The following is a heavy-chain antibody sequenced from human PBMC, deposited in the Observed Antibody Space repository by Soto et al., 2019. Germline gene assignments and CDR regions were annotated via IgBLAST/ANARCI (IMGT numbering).Heavy chain of an antibody. Sequence: QVQLQQSGAGLLKPSETLSLTCAVYGESFSGYIWTWIRQTPGKGLQWIGQINHSGSAIYNPSLKTRVTISVHTSNSQFSLELSSVTAADRAVYYCARGLITGSHYSGGWYYFDSWGQGTQVTVSS. CDR1: GESFSGYI. V-gene: IGHV4-34*01. D-gene: IGHD6-19*01. CDR2: INHSGSA. J-gene: IGHJ4*02. CDR3: ARGLITGSHYSGGWYYFDS.